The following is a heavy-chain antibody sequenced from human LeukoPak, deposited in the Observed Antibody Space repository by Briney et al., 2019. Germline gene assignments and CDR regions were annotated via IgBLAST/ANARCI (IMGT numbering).Heavy chain of an antibody. Sequence: GGSLRLSCAASGFTVSSNYMSWVRQAPGKGLEWVSVIYSGGSTYYADSVKGRFTISRHNSKNTLYLQMNSLRAEDTAVYYCARDGYNTAIYGMDVWGQGTTVTVSS. CDR3: ARDGYNTAIYGMDV. CDR2: IYSGGST. J-gene: IGHJ6*02. V-gene: IGHV3-53*04. CDR1: GFTVSSNY. D-gene: IGHD5-24*01.